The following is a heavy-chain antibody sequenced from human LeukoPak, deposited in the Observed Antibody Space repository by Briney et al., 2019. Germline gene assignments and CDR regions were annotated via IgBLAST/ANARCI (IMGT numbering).Heavy chain of an antibody. Sequence: GGSLRLSCAASGFTFSDHYMDWVRQAPGKGLEWVGRTRNKANSYTTEYAASVKGRFTISRDNSKNTLYLQINSLRAEDTAVYYCAKDEAAAGVDFDYWGQGTLVTVYS. CDR1: GFTFSDHY. V-gene: IGHV3-72*01. J-gene: IGHJ4*02. CDR2: TRNKANSYTT. CDR3: AKDEAAAGVDFDY. D-gene: IGHD6-13*01.